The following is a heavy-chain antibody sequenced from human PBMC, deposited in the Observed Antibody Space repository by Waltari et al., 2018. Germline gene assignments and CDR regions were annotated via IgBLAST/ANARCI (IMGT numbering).Heavy chain of an antibody. CDR3: ARDIRPWYFDL. CDR2: IYYSGST. J-gene: IGHJ2*01. Sequence: QVQLQESGPGLVKPSETLSLTCTVSGGSISSYYWSWIRQPPGKGLEWIGYIYYSGSTNDNPSLKSRVTISVDTSKNQFSLKLSSVTAADTAVYYCARDIRPWYFDLWGRGTLVTVSS. CDR1: GGSISSYY. V-gene: IGHV4-59*01.